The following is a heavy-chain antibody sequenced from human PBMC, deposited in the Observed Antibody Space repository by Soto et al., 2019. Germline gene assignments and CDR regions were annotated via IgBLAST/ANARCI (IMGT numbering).Heavy chain of an antibody. V-gene: IGHV4-34*12. CDR2: LIHGGST. CDR1: GAALGGFH. D-gene: IGHD3-16*01. CDR3: ARSPLGYDYVRQTWREVGDSFDI. Sequence: SETLSLTCAIYGAALGGFHWTWLRQAPGKGLEWIGELIHGGSTNYNPSLKSRVSFSLDTSKNQFSLHLMSVTAADTAVYYCARSPLGYDYVRQTWREVGDSFDIWGRGTMVTVSS. J-gene: IGHJ3*02.